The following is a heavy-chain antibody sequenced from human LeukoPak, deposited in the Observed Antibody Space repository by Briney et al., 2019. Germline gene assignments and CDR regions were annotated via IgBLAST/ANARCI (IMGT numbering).Heavy chain of an antibody. CDR3: ASQTGTTIFGVVIY. CDR1: GYSISSGYY. Sequence: KTSETLSLTCTVSGYSISSGYYWGWIRQPPGKGLERIGSIYHSGSTYYNPSLKSRVTISVDTSKNQFSLKLSSVTAADTAVYYCASQTGTTIFGVVIYWGQGTLVTVSS. D-gene: IGHD3-3*01. J-gene: IGHJ4*02. V-gene: IGHV4-38-2*02. CDR2: IYHSGST.